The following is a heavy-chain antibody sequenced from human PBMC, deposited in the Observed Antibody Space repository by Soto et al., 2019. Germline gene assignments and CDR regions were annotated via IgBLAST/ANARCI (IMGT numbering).Heavy chain of an antibody. CDR3: ARVSASGWHVNGRDYFDS. Sequence: QVQLVESGGGLVKPGGSLRLSCAASGFTFSNYYMAWIRQAPGKGLECLSYISSREVTIYYADSVKGRFTISRDNTKNSLYLQMSSLRDEDTGVYYCARVSASGWHVNGRDYFDSRGQGTLVTVSS. J-gene: IGHJ4*02. D-gene: IGHD6-19*01. CDR1: GFTFSNYY. V-gene: IGHV3-11*01. CDR2: ISSREVTI.